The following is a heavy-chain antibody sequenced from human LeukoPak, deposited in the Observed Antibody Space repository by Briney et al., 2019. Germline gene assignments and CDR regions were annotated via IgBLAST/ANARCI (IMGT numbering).Heavy chain of an antibody. Sequence: SETLSLTCTVSGGSISSSSYYWGWIRQPPGKGLEWIGSIYYSGSTYYNPSLKSRVTISVDTSKNQFSLKLSSVTAADTAVYCCARWGYYDSSGGRAFDIWGQGTMVTVSS. CDR2: IYYSGST. CDR1: GGSISSSSYY. CDR3: ARWGYYDSSGGRAFDI. V-gene: IGHV4-39*07. D-gene: IGHD3-22*01. J-gene: IGHJ3*02.